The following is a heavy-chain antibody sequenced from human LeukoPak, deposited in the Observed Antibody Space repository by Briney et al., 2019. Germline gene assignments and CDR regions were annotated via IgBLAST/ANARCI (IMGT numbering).Heavy chain of an antibody. Sequence: PGGSLRLSCAASGFTFDDYAMHWVRQTPGKGLEWVSHISWNSATIEYADSVKGRFTISRDNAKNSLYLQMNSLRAEGTALYYCARVRIFGVVTYYFDYWGQGTLVTVSS. CDR1: GFTFDDYA. CDR2: ISWNSATI. J-gene: IGHJ4*02. CDR3: ARVRIFGVVTYYFDY. V-gene: IGHV3-9*01. D-gene: IGHD3-3*01.